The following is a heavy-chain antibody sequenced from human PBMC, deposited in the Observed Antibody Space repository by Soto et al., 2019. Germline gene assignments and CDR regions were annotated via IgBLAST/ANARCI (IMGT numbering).Heavy chain of an antibody. V-gene: IGHV1-69*01. CDR2: IIPIFGTA. CDR1: GGTFSSYA. Sequence: QVQLVQSGAEVKKPGSSVKVSSKASGGTFSSYAISWVRQAPGQGLEWMGGIIPIFGTANYAQKFQGRVTITADESTSTAYMELSSLRSEDTALYYCARRGSSGWDPTFDYWGQGTLVTVSS. D-gene: IGHD6-19*01. CDR3: ARRGSSGWDPTFDY. J-gene: IGHJ4*02.